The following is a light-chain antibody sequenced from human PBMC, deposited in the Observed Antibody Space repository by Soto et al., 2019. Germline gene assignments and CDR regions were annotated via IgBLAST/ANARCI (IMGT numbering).Light chain of an antibody. CDR2: GAS. CDR1: QSVGSIY. CDR3: QQYGSSPRT. V-gene: IGKV3-20*01. J-gene: IGKJ1*01. Sequence: DIVLTQSPGTLSLSPGERATLSCRASQSVGSIYLAWYQQKPGQAPRLLIHGASNRASGIPDRFSGSGSGTHFTLTISRLEPEDFAVYYCQQYGSSPRTFGQGTKVEIK.